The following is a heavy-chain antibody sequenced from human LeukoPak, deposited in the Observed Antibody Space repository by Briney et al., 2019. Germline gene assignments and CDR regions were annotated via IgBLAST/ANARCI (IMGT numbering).Heavy chain of an antibody. CDR1: GFTFTNYW. Sequence: GGSLRLSCAASGFTFTNYWMSWVRQAPGKGLEWVSNIKQDGSEKFYVDSVKGRFTISRDNAKNSLYLQMNSLRAEDTAVHYCARIYYGSGSYYFDYWGQGTLVTVSS. D-gene: IGHD3-10*01. V-gene: IGHV3-7*01. J-gene: IGHJ4*02. CDR3: ARIYYGSGSYYFDY. CDR2: IKQDGSEK.